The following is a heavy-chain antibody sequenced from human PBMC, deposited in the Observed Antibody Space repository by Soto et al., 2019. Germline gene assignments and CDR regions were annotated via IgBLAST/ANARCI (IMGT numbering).Heavy chain of an antibody. V-gene: IGHV3-23*01. CDR1: GSISTTTP. J-gene: IGHJ4*02. Sequence: GSLRRSGAASGSISTTTPLSWVRQAPGKGLEWVSTISGRGTNTYYADSVKGRFIISRDNLKNTVNLQMNGLGVEDTAIYYCATSFRYFDNWGQGTRVTVSS. CDR3: ATSFRYFDN. CDR2: ISGRGTNT.